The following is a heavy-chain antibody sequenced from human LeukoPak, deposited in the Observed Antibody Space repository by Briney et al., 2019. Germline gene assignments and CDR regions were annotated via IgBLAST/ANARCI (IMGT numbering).Heavy chain of an antibody. J-gene: IGHJ4*02. CDR2: IGTAGDT. Sequence: AGGSLRLSCAASGFTFSSYDMHWVRQATGKGLEWVSAIGTAGDTYYPGSVKGRFTISRENAKNSLYLQMNSLRAGDTAVYYCARAQTMYSPLDYWGQGTLVTVSS. CDR3: ARAQTMYSPLDY. D-gene: IGHD5-18*01. CDR1: GFTFSSYD. V-gene: IGHV3-13*01.